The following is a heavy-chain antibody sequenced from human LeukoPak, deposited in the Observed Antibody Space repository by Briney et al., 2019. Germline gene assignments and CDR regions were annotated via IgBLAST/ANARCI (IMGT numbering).Heavy chain of an antibody. CDR2: ISYDGSNK. Sequence: GGSLRLSCAASGFTFSSYGMHWVRQAPGKGLEWVAVISYDGSNKYYADSVKGRFTISRDNSKNTLYLQMSSLRAEDTAVYYCARDRSSYGSGNDYWGQGTLVTVSS. D-gene: IGHD3-10*01. CDR1: GFTFSSYG. V-gene: IGHV3-30*03. J-gene: IGHJ4*02. CDR3: ARDRSSYGSGNDY.